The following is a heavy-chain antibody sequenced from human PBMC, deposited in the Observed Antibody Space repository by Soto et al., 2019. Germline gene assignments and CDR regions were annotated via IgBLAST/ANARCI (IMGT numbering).Heavy chain of an antibody. Sequence: SQTLSLTCAISGDSVSSNSAAWNWIRQSPSRGLEWLGRTYYRSKWYNDYAVSVKSRITINPDTSKNQFSLQLNSVTPEDTAVYYCARDNYSSSWTKADNWFDPWGQGTLVTVSS. J-gene: IGHJ5*02. CDR3: ARDNYSSSWTKADNWFDP. V-gene: IGHV6-1*01. CDR2: TYYRSKWYN. CDR1: GDSVSSNSAA. D-gene: IGHD6-13*01.